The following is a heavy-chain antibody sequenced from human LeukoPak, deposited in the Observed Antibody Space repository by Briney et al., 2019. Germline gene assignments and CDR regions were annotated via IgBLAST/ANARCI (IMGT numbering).Heavy chain of an antibody. Sequence: GGSLRLSCAASGFTFSCYAMSWVRQAPGKGLEWVSAISGSGGSTYYADSVKGRFTISRDNSKNTLYLQMNSLRAEDTAVYYCAKDSTKLLWFGEFDYWGQGTLVTVSS. CDR3: AKDSTKLLWFGEFDY. J-gene: IGHJ4*02. CDR1: GFTFSCYA. V-gene: IGHV3-23*01. D-gene: IGHD3-10*01. CDR2: ISGSGGST.